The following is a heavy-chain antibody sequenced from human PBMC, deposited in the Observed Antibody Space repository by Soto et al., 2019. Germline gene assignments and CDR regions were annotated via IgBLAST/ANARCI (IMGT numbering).Heavy chain of an antibody. D-gene: IGHD3-16*01. V-gene: IGHV3-7*01. J-gene: IGHJ4*02. CDR1: EFNVMSYW. CDR3: ARDIGFDYVN. Sequence: GGSLRLSCAVSEFNVMSYWMSWVRQAPGKGLEWVASIKEDGSEIYYLQSVRGRFTISRDSAGNALHLAMNYLSAEDTGVYFCARDIGFDYVNWGQGTLVTVSS. CDR2: IKEDGSEI.